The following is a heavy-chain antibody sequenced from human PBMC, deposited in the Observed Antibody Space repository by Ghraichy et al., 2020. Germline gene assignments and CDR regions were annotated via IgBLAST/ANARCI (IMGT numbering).Heavy chain of an antibody. CDR3: ARDEGYDVGNWYFDL. CDR1: GGSFSGYY. Sequence: SETLSPTCAVYGGSFSGYYWSWIRQPPGKGLEWIGEINHSGSTNYNPSLKSRVTISVDTSKNQFSLKLSSVTAADTAVYYCARDEGYDVGNWYFDLWGRGTLVTVSS. D-gene: IGHD5-12*01. CDR2: INHSGST. J-gene: IGHJ2*01. V-gene: IGHV4-34*01.